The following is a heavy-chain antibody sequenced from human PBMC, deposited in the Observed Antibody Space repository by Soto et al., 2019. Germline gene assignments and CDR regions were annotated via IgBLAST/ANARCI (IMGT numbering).Heavy chain of an antibody. D-gene: IGHD2-15*01. J-gene: IGHJ6*02. CDR3: AKVPAARWYYYYGMDV. CDR1: GFNFRNYA. V-gene: IGHV3-33*06. Sequence: GGSLRLSCAASGFNFRNYAMHWVRQAPGKGLEWVAVIWSDGSEKYYGASVKGRVTISRDNSKNTLYLQMNSLRAEDTAVYYCAKVPAARWYYYYGMDVWGQGTTVTVSS. CDR2: IWSDGSEK.